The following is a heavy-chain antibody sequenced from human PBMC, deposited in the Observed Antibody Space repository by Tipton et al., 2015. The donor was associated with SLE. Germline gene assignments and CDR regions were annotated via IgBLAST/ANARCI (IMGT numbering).Heavy chain of an antibody. CDR1: GGSISSSSYY. CDR3: ARPGPVELDAFDI. CDR2: IYYSGNT. V-gene: IGHV4-39*01. D-gene: IGHD5-24*01. Sequence: GLVKPSETLSLTCTVSGGSISSSSYYWGWIRQPPGKGLEWIGSIYYSGNTYYNPSLKSRVTISVDTSKNQFSLKLSSVTATDTAVYYCARPGPVELDAFDIWGQGTMVTVSS. J-gene: IGHJ3*02.